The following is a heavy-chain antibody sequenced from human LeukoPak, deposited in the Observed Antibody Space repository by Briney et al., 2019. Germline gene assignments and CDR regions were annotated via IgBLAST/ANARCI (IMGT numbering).Heavy chain of an antibody. CDR2: VNHSGST. Sequence: PSETLSLTCAVYGGSFSGYYWSWIRQPPGKGLEWIGEVNHSGSTNYNPSLKSRVTISVDTSKNQFSLKLSSVTATDTAVYYCARGGRIAAAGTGYFDYCGQGTLVTVSS. J-gene: IGHJ4*02. V-gene: IGHV4-34*01. CDR3: ARGGRIAAAGTGYFDY. D-gene: IGHD6-13*01. CDR1: GGSFSGYY.